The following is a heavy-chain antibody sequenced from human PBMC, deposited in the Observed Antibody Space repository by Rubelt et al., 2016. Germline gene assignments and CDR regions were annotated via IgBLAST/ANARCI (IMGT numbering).Heavy chain of an antibody. J-gene: IGHJ4*02. D-gene: IGHD3-22*01. CDR2: IYSGDDT. V-gene: IGHV3-53*01. CDR3: ARDPSGFDYYDSSGVVDY. Sequence: EWVSVIYSGDDTYYADSVKGRFTISRDNSKNTLCLQMNSLRAEDTAVYYCARDPSGFDYYDSSGVVDYWGQGTLVTVSS.